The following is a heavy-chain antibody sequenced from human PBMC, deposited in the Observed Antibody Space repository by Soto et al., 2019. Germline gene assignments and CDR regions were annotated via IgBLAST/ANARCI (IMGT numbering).Heavy chain of an antibody. J-gene: IGHJ6*03. CDR1: GYIFTSYD. Sequence: ASVKVSCKASGYIFTSYDINWVRQATGQGLEWMGWMNPNSGNTGYAQKFQGRVTMTRNTSISTAYMELSSLRSEDTAVYYCARGHYYGSGRGAYYYYYMDVWGKGTTVTVSS. V-gene: IGHV1-8*01. CDR2: MNPNSGNT. CDR3: ARGHYYGSGRGAYYYYYMDV. D-gene: IGHD3-10*01.